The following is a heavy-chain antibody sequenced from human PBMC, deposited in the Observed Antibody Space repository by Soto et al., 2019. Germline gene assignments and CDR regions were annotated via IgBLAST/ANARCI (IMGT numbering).Heavy chain of an antibody. CDR1: GFTFSTYS. Sequence: GGSLRLSCAGSGFTFSTYSMNWVRQAPGKGLEWVSGIYGNGGGTFYADSVKGRFTISRDNSKNTLYLQMNSLRAEDTAVYYCAKDARVDGYWDFAYWGQGTLVTVSS. CDR3: AKDARVDGYWDFAY. V-gene: IGHV3-23*01. CDR2: IYGNGGGT. J-gene: IGHJ4*02. D-gene: IGHD5-12*01.